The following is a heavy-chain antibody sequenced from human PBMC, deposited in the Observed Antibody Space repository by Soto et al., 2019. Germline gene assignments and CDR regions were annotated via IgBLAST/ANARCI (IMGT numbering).Heavy chain of an antibody. Sequence: SXTLSLTCSVSGXSISVLCWSWIRQPPGKGLDWIGYIYYIGSTNYNPSLKSRVTISVDTSKKQFSLNLRSIRTADTDVYYCARVGGLAARTFDYWGPGTVGTVSS. CDR3: ARVGGLAARTFDY. J-gene: IGHJ4*02. CDR2: IYYIGST. V-gene: IGHV4-59*01. CDR1: GXSISVLC. D-gene: IGHD6-6*01.